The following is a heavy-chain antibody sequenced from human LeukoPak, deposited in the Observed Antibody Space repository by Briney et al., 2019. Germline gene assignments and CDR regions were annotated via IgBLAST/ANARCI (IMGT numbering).Heavy chain of an antibody. Sequence: GSLRLSCAASGFTFSDYYMSWIRQAPGKGLESIGNIHYTGRTYSNASLNSRVTISVDTSKNQFSLKLTSVSAADTAVYYCARQGSMTRGGYWLDPWGRGTLVIVSS. CDR3: ARQGSMTRGGYWLDP. V-gene: IGHV4-39*01. CDR2: IHYTGRT. D-gene: IGHD3-10*01. CDR1: GFTFSDYY. J-gene: IGHJ5*02.